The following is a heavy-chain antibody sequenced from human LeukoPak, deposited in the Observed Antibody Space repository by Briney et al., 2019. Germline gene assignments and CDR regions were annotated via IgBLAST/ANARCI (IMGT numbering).Heavy chain of an antibody. CDR3: AREGDGDYAKNYYYYYYMDV. J-gene: IGHJ6*03. CDR2: IYYSGST. Sequence: SETLSLTCTVSGGSISSSSYYWGWIRQPPGKGLEWIGSIYYSGSTYYNPSLKSRVTISVDTSKNQFSLKLSSVTAADTAVYYCAREGDGDYAKNYYYYYYMDVWGKGTTVTVSS. CDR1: GGSISSSSYY. D-gene: IGHD4-17*01. V-gene: IGHV4-39*02.